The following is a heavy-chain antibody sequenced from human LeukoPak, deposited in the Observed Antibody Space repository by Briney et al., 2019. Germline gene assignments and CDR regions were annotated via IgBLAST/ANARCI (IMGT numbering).Heavy chain of an antibody. Sequence: SETLSLTCTVSGGSISSGGYYWSWIRQHPGKGPEWIGYIYYSGSTYYNPSLKSRVTISVDTSKNQFSLKLSSVTAADTAVYYYARTLVVPAAILGWFDPWGQGTLVTVSS. CDR3: ARTLVVPAAILGWFDP. CDR1: GGSISSGGYY. J-gene: IGHJ5*02. V-gene: IGHV4-31*03. D-gene: IGHD2-2*02. CDR2: IYYSGST.